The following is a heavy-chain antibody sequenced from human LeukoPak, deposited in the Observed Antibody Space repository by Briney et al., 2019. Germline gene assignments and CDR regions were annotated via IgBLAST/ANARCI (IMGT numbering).Heavy chain of an antibody. CDR1: GGSISSSSYY. V-gene: IGHV4-39*01. Sequence: SETLSLTCTVSGGSISSSSYYWGWIRQPPGKGLEWIGSIYYSGSTYHNPSLKSRVTISVDTSKNQFSLKLSSVTAADTAVYYCARQMSYPYYFDYWGQGTLVTVSS. CDR3: ARQMSYPYYFDY. D-gene: IGHD3-16*02. CDR2: IYYSGST. J-gene: IGHJ4*02.